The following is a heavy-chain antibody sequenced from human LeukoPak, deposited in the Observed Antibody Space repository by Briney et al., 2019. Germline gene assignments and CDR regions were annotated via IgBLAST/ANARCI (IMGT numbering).Heavy chain of an antibody. CDR3: TTASGATTATHYYFDY. J-gene: IGHJ4*02. V-gene: IGHV3-15*01. CDR1: GFTFSNAW. CDR2: IQSKTDGGTT. Sequence: GGSLRLSCAASGFTFSNAWMSWVRPAPGKGLEWAGRIQSKTDGGTTDYAAPAKGRFTISRDDSKNTLYLQMNSLKTEDTAVYYCTTASGATTATHYYFDYWGQGTLVTVSS. D-gene: IGHD1-26*01.